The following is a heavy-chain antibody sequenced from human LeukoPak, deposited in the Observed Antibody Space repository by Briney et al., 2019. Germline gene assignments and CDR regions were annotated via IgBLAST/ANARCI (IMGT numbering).Heavy chain of an antibody. V-gene: IGHV1-69*04. CDR3: ARAPDGGAFDI. CDR1: GGTFSSYA. Sequence: ASVKVSCKASGGTFSSYAISWVRQAPGQGLGWMGRIIPILGIANYAQKFQGRVTITADKSTSTAYMELSSLRSEDTAVYYCARAPDGGAFDIWGQGTMVTVSS. J-gene: IGHJ3*02. CDR2: IIPILGIA. D-gene: IGHD3-16*01.